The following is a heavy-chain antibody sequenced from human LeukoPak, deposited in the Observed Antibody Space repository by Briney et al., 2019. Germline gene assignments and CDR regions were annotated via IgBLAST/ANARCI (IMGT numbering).Heavy chain of an antibody. CDR3: ARGLTVTPSPEGDY. V-gene: IGHV3-21*01. J-gene: IGHJ4*02. CDR2: IDPSSSYI. D-gene: IGHD4-11*01. CDR1: GFTFSTYP. Sequence: PGGSLRLSCSASGFTFSTYPMNWVRQAPGKGLEWVSSIDPSSSYIYYADSVKGRFTISRDNSKNTLYLQMNSLRAEDTAVYYCARGLTVTPSPEGDYWGQGTLVTVSS.